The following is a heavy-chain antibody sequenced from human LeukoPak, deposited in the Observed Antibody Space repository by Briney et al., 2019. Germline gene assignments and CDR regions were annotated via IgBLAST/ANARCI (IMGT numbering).Heavy chain of an antibody. CDR2: VSPPGGGT. D-gene: IGHD3-16*01. J-gene: IGHJ4*02. V-gene: IGHV3-23*01. Sequence: GGSLRLSCAASGFTFSNHGMNWVRQAPGKGLEWLSGVSPPGGGTYYADSVKGRFTISRDDTKNTLSLQMNSLRVEDTAVYYCARDLAWGAFDYWGQGTLVTVSS. CDR1: GFTFSNHG. CDR3: ARDLAWGAFDY.